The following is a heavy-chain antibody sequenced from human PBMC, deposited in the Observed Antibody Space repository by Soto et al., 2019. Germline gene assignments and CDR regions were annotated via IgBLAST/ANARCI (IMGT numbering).Heavy chain of an antibody. D-gene: IGHD2-15*01. CDR1: GYTFTDYD. CDR2: MNPNSGET. V-gene: IGHV1-8*02. Sequence: QEQLVHSGAEVKKPGASVKVSCMTSGYTFTDYDINWVRQATGQGLEFIGWMNPNSGETGYAQKFQGRVTMTRSTSLSTADLELSSLTSDDTAVYFCARVAVAARPRWYNWFDPWGQGTLVTVSS. J-gene: IGHJ5*02. CDR3: ARVAVAARPRWYNWFDP.